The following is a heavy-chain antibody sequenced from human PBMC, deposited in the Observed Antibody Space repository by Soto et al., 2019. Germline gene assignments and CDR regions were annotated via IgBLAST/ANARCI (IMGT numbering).Heavy chain of an antibody. CDR3: ARLPLPPHGTFYFDY. CDR1: GYSFTSYW. Sequence: GESLKISCKGSGYSFTSYWIGWVRQMPGKGLEWMGIIYPGDSDTRYSLSFQGQVTISADKSISTAYLQRTSLKASDTAMYYCARLPLPPHGTFYFDYWGQGTLVTVSS. V-gene: IGHV5-51*01. D-gene: IGHD3-16*01. J-gene: IGHJ4*02. CDR2: IYPGDSDT.